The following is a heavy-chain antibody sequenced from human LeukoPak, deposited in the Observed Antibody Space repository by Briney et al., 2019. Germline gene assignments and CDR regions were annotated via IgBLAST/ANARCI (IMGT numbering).Heavy chain of an antibody. D-gene: IGHD4-11*01. V-gene: IGHV3-23*01. CDR1: GFTFSSYA. CDR3: AKDVLPTVWSPEY. CDR2: ISGSGGTR. J-gene: IGHJ4*02. Sequence: GGSLRLSCAASGFTFSSYAMSWVRQAPGKGLEWVSVISGSGGTRYYADSVKGRFTISRDNSKNTVDLQMNSLRAEDTAVYYCAKDVLPTVWSPEYWGQGTLVTVSS.